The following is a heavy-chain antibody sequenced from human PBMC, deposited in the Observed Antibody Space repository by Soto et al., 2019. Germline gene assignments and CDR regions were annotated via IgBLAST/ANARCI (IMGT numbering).Heavy chain of an antibody. Sequence: ASVKVSCKASGYTFTSYPMHWVRQAPGQRLEWMGWINAGNGNTKYSQKFQGRVTITRDTSASTAYMELSSLRSEDTAVYYCARDPNDILTGYYPAGAFDIWGQGTMVT. CDR3: ARDPNDILTGYYPAGAFDI. CDR1: GYTFTSYP. J-gene: IGHJ3*02. CDR2: INAGNGNT. D-gene: IGHD3-9*01. V-gene: IGHV1-3*01.